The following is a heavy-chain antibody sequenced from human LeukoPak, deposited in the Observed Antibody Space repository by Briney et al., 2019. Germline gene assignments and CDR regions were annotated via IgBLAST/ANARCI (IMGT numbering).Heavy chain of an antibody. CDR2: INHSGST. V-gene: IGHV4-34*01. Sequence: NPSETLSLTCAVYGGSFSGYYWSWIRQPPGKGLEWIGEINHSGSTNYNPSLKSRVTISVDTSKNQFSLKLSSVTAADTAVYYCARGPYYDILTGYYLDYWGQGTLVTVSS. D-gene: IGHD3-9*01. CDR3: ARGPYYDILTGYYLDY. J-gene: IGHJ4*02. CDR1: GGSFSGYY.